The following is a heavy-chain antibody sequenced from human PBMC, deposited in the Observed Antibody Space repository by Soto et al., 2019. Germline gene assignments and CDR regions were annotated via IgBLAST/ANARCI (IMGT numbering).Heavy chain of an antibody. Sequence: LSLTCTVSGDTSTSYYWGWIRQAPGKGLEWIGHIHNSGTSTHNPSLNGRVTISIDMSKKQFSLKLTSLTSADTAVYYCARDFYDSVGYTWFDSWSQGTLVTVSS. CDR3: ARDFYDSVGYTWFDS. CDR1: GDTSTSYY. V-gene: IGHV4-59*01. J-gene: IGHJ5*01. D-gene: IGHD3-22*01. CDR2: IHNSGTS.